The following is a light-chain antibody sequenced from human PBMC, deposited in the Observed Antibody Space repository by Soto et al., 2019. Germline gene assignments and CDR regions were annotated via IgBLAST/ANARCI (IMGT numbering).Light chain of an antibody. CDR1: SSDVGGYNY. CDR3: SSYTSSSSPHWV. Sequence: QSALTQPASVSGSPGQSITISCTGTSSDVGGYNYVSWYQQHPGKAPNLMIYEVSKRPSGVSNRFSGSKSGNTDSLTISGLQAEDEAEYDCSSYTSSSSPHWVFGRGTKLTVL. J-gene: IGLJ3*02. V-gene: IGLV2-14*01. CDR2: EVS.